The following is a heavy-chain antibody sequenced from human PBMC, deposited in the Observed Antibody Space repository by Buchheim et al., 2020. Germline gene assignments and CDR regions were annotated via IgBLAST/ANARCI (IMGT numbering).Heavy chain of an antibody. CDR2: ISYDGGNK. V-gene: IGHV3-30*04. J-gene: IGHJ6*02. Sequence: QVQLVESGGGVVQPGRSLRLSCAASGFTFSSYAMHWVRQAPGKGLEWVAVISYDGGNKYYADSVKGRFTISRDNSKNTLYLQMNSLRAEDTAVYYCARDLSTIFGVVMGMDVWGQGTT. CDR3: ARDLSTIFGVVMGMDV. CDR1: GFTFSSYA. D-gene: IGHD3-3*01.